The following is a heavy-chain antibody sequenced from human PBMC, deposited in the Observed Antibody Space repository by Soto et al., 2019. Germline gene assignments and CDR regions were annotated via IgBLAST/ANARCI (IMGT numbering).Heavy chain of an antibody. CDR1: GFTFSDYI. V-gene: IGHV3-30-3*01. CDR2: VLHDGNNK. J-gene: IGHJ5*02. Sequence: PGGSLRLSCAASGFTFSDYIMHWVRQAPGEGLEWVAMVLHDGNNKYYADSVKGRFTISRDNSKNTVYLQMNGLRNEDTAVYYCAREGTRGGFLNWFDPWGQGTLVSV. D-gene: IGHD3-10*01. CDR3: AREGTRGGFLNWFDP.